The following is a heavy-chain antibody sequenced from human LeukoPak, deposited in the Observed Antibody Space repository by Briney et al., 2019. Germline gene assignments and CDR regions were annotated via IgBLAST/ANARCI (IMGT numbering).Heavy chain of an antibody. CDR2: INHSGST. CDR3: ARDRDYYGSGSSYFDY. D-gene: IGHD3-10*01. J-gene: IGHJ4*02. Sequence: SKTLSLTCAVYGGSFSGYYWSWLRQPPGKGLEWIGEINHSGSTNYNPSLKSRVTISVDTSKNQFSLKLSSVIAADTAVYHCARDRDYYGSGSSYFDYWGQGTLVTVS. V-gene: IGHV4-34*01. CDR1: GGSFSGYY.